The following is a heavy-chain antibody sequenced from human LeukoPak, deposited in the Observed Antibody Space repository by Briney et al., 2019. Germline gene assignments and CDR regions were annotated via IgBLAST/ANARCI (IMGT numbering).Heavy chain of an antibody. J-gene: IGHJ5*02. CDR2: INPNSGGT. D-gene: IGHD3-3*01. CDR3: ARDSIKGVRFLGS. CDR1: GYTFTGYC. Sequence: ASVKVSCKASGYTFTGYCMHWVRQAPGQGLEWMGWINPNSGGTNYAQKFQGRVTMTRDTSISTAYMELSRLRSDDTAVYYCARDSIKGVRFLGSWGQGTLVTVSS. V-gene: IGHV1-2*02.